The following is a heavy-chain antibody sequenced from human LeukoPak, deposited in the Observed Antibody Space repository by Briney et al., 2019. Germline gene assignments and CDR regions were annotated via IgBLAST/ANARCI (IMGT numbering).Heavy chain of an antibody. CDR3: ATLNYSNQTFDP. Sequence: SETLSLTCTVSGGSISSYYGSWVWQTPGKGVEWRGYIYDRGRTNYNPSLTSRLTISVDTSKNQFSLKLSSVTAADTAVYYCATLNYSNQTFDPWGQGTLVTVSS. V-gene: IGHV4-59*08. J-gene: IGHJ5*02. CDR2: IYDRGRT. D-gene: IGHD4-11*01. CDR1: GGSISSYY.